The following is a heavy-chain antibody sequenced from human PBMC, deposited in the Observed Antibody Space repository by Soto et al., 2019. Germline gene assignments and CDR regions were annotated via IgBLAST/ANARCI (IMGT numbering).Heavy chain of an antibody. CDR3: ARWVMGVYYLDY. D-gene: IGHD2-8*01. J-gene: IGHJ4*02. CDR1: GYSFTSYL. CDR2: IDPGDSYT. Sequence: PGESLKISCKGSGYSFTSYLISWVRQMPGKGLEWMGRIDPGDSYTNYSPSFRGHVTISVDKSTSTAYLQWSSLQASDTTLYYCARWVMGVYYLDYWGQGTLVTVSS. V-gene: IGHV5-10-1*01.